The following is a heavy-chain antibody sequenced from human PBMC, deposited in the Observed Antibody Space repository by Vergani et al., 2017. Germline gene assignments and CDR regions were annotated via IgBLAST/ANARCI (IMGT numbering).Heavy chain of an antibody. CDR3: ASYGDYDLWSGYYTGLGDPDYMDV. V-gene: IGHV3-23*01. CDR2: FSGSGGST. J-gene: IGHJ6*03. Sequence: EVQLLESGGGLVQPGGSLRLSCAASGFTFSSYAMSWVRQAPGRGLEWVSAFSGSGGSTDYADSGKGRFTISRDNSKNTLYLQMNSLRAEDTAVYYCASYGDYDLWSGYYTGLGDPDYMDVWGKGTTVTVSS. CDR1: GFTFSSYA. D-gene: IGHD3-3*01.